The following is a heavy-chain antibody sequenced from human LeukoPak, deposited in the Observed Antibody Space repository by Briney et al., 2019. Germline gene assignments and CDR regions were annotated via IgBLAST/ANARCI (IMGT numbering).Heavy chain of an antibody. D-gene: IGHD3-22*01. CDR2: IWYDGSNK. V-gene: IGHV3-33*08. CDR3: ARMDSSGYYFAPLNY. J-gene: IGHJ4*02. CDR1: GFTFSSYG. Sequence: PGRSLRLSCAASGFTFSSYGMHWVRQAPGKGLEWVAVIWYDGSNKYYADSVKGRFTISRDNSKNTLYLQMNSLRAEDTAVYYCARMDSSGYYFAPLNYWGQGTLVTVSS.